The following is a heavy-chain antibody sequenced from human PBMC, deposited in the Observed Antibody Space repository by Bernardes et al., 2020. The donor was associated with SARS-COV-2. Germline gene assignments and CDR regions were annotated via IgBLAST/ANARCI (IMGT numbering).Heavy chain of an antibody. CDR2: ISGSGGST. V-gene: IGHV3-23*01. Sequence: GGSLRVCCAASGFTFSSYAMSWVRQAPGKGLEWVSAISGSGGSTYYADSVKGRFTISRDNSKNTLYLQMNSLRAEDTAVYYCAKNLYYDFWSGYGYWGQGTLVTVSS. CDR1: GFTFSSYA. D-gene: IGHD3-3*01. J-gene: IGHJ4*02. CDR3: AKNLYYDFWSGYGY.